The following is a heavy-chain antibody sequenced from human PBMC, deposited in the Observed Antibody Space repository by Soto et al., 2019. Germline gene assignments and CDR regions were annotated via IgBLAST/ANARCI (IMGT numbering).Heavy chain of an antibody. V-gene: IGHV4-4*02. D-gene: IGHD3-9*01. CDR1: GGSISSSHW. J-gene: IGHJ3*01. CDR2: ISHSGTS. Sequence: QVQLQESGPGLVKPSGTLSLTCAVSGGSISSSHWWTWVRQSPGKGLEYIGEISHSGTSNSNPSLKSRVTLSVDKYKNHFSLTLTSVTAADTAVYYCARVVLTITRGAVDAWGQGTLVIVSS. CDR3: ARVVLTITRGAVDA.